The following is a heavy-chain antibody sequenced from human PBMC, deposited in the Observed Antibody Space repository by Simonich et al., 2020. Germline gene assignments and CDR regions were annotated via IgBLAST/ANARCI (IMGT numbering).Heavy chain of an antibody. V-gene: IGHV1-18*01. J-gene: IGHJ3*02. CDR2: IRADKGKT. D-gene: IGHD1-1*01. CDR1: GYTFTSYG. Sequence: QVQLVQSGAEVKKPGASVKVSCKASGYTFTSYGISWVRQAPGQGLEWMGWIRADKGKTNEAQKLQGRVTMTTGTSTSTAYRELRSLRSDDTAVYYCARSTTGTTAFDIWGQGTMVTVSS. CDR3: ARSTTGTTAFDI.